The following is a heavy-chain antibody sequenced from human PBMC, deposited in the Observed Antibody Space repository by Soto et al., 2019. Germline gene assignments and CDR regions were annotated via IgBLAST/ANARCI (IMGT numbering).Heavy chain of an antibody. CDR2: ISYDGRNK. CDR1: GFTFSSYA. Sequence: LRLSCAASGFTFSSYAMHWFRQAPGKGLEWVAVISYDGRNKYYADSVKGRFTISRDNSKNTLYLQMNSLRAEDTAVYYCARGLGYCSSTSCQRSNWFDXWGQGTLVTVSX. D-gene: IGHD2-2*01. CDR3: ARGLGYCSSTSCQRSNWFDX. J-gene: IGHJ5*02. V-gene: IGHV3-30*04.